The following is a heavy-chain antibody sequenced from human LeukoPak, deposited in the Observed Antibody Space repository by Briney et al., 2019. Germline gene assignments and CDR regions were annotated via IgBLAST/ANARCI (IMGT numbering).Heavy chain of an antibody. V-gene: IGHV4-59*01. CDR2: IYYSGST. Sequence: SETLSLTCTVSGGSISSYYWSWIRQPPGKGLEWIGYIYYSGSTNYNPSLKSRVTISVDTSKNQLSLKLSSVTAADTAVYYCARGLTYWYFDLWGRGTLVTVSS. CDR1: GGSISSYY. D-gene: IGHD4/OR15-4a*01. J-gene: IGHJ2*01. CDR3: ARGLTYWYFDL.